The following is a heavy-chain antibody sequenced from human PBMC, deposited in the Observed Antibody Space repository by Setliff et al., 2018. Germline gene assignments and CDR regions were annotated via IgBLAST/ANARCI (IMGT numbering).Heavy chain of an antibody. CDR3: STRTVAARSLDT. CDR1: GFTFSSYW. CDR2: IKQDGSEK. V-gene: IGHV3-7*01. D-gene: IGHD4-4*01. J-gene: IGHJ5*02. Sequence: AGSLTLSCAASGFTFSSYWMSWVRQAPGKGLEWVSNIKQDGSEKHYVDSVKGRFTISRDNAKNSLYLQLNSLRAEDTAVYYCSTRTVAARSLDTWGQGTLVTVSS.